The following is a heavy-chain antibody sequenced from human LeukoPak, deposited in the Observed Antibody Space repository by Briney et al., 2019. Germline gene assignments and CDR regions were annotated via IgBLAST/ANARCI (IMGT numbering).Heavy chain of an antibody. CDR2: IDFTSRHI. CDR1: GFTFSSYS. V-gene: IGHV3-21*01. J-gene: IGHJ1*01. D-gene: IGHD6-13*01. CDR3: ATPAAGPGAEYSLY. Sequence: GGSLRLSCAASGFTFSSYSMNWVRQAPGKGLEWVSSIDFTSRHIYNADSVKGRFTTSRDNAKNSLDLQMNSLKVEDTAVYYCATPAAGPGAEYSLYWGQGTLVIVSS.